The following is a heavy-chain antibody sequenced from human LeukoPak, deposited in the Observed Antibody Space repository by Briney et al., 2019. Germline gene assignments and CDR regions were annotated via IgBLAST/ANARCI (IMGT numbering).Heavy chain of an antibody. Sequence: PGGSLRLSCAASGFTFSSYAMHWVRQAPGKGLEWVAVISYDGSNKYYADSVRGRFTISRDNSKNTLYLQVNNLRAEDTAIYYCAKVGSIMNYADNWGQGTLVTVSS. CDR1: GFTFSSYA. V-gene: IGHV3-30-3*01. CDR3: AKVGSIMNYADN. D-gene: IGHD1-7*01. J-gene: IGHJ4*02. CDR2: ISYDGSNK.